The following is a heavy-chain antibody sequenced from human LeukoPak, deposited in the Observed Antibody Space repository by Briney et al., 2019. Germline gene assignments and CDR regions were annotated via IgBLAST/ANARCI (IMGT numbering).Heavy chain of an antibody. V-gene: IGHV3-74*01. Sequence: GGSLRLSCAASGFTFSSYWMHWVRQAPGKVLGWVSRIKSDGSTNYADSVKGRLTLSRDNGKTTLSLQMNSLRAEDTGVYYCARAPSEIGGYYPEYFRHWGQGTLVTVSS. J-gene: IGHJ1*01. CDR2: IKSDGST. CDR1: GFTFSSYW. D-gene: IGHD3-22*01. CDR3: ARAPSEIGGYYPEYFRH.